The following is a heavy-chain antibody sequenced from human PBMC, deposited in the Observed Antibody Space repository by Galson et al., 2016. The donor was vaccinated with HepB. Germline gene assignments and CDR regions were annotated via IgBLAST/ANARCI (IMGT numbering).Heavy chain of an antibody. CDR2: ITSSGTYT. Sequence: SLRLSCAGSGVTFGDFYMNWIRQAPGKGLEWISYITSSGTYTNYADSVKGRFTISRDNAKKSVYLQKNSLRPEDMAVYYCARTSSGISRDYWGQGTLVIVSS. J-gene: IGHJ4*02. D-gene: IGHD3-10*01. V-gene: IGHV3-11*03. CDR3: ARTSSGISRDY. CDR1: GVTFGDFY.